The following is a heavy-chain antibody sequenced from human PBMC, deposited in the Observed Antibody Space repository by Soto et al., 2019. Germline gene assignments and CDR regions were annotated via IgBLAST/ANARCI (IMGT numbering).Heavy chain of an antibody. V-gene: IGHV3-33*01. CDR2: IWYDGSNK. Sequence: PGGSLRLSCAASGFTFSSYGMHWVRQAPGKGLEWVAVIWYDGSNKYYADSVKGRFTISRDNSKNTLYLQMNSLRAEDTAVYYCARDGESGYSGYEPSGMDVWGQGTTVTVSS. CDR3: ARDGESGYSGYEPSGMDV. D-gene: IGHD5-12*01. J-gene: IGHJ6*02. CDR1: GFTFSSYG.